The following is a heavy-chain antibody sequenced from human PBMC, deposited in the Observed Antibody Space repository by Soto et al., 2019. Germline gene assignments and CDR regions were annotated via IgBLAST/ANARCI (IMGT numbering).Heavy chain of an antibody. Sequence: SVKVSCKASGVTFSSYAISWVRQAPGQGLEWMGGIIPIFGTANYAQKFQGRVTITADESTSTAYMELSSLRSEDTAVYYCARGATKPLYYYGMDVWGQGTTVTVSS. D-gene: IGHD1-26*01. V-gene: IGHV1-69*13. CDR1: GVTFSSYA. CDR3: ARGATKPLYYYGMDV. CDR2: IIPIFGTA. J-gene: IGHJ6*02.